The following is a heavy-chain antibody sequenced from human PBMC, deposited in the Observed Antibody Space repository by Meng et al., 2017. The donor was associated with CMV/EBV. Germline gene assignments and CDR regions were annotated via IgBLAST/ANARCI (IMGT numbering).Heavy chain of an antibody. CDR2: ISYDGSNK. CDR1: GLTFSIYA. Sequence: SLRLSCAASGLTFSIYAMHWVRQAPGKGLEWVAVISYDGSNKYYADSVKGRFTISIDNSKNTLYLQMNSRRAEETAVYYRATVYDFLSMGYYYYGMDVWGQGTTVTVSS. J-gene: IGHJ6*02. D-gene: IGHD3-3*01. V-gene: IGHV3-30*04. CDR3: ATVYDFLSMGYYYYGMDV.